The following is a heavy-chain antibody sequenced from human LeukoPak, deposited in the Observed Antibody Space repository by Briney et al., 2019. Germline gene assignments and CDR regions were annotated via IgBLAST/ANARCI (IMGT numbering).Heavy chain of an antibody. CDR3: ARGRAYCSSTSCYGIGDY. J-gene: IGHJ4*02. V-gene: IGHV1-69*01. CDR2: IIPIFGTA. Sequence: SVKVSCKASGGTFSSYAISWVRQAPGQGLEWMGGIIPIFGTANYAQKFQGRVTITADESTSTAYMELSSLRSEDTAVYYCARGRAYCSSTSCYGIGDYWGQGTLVTVSS. D-gene: IGHD2-2*01. CDR1: GGTFSSYA.